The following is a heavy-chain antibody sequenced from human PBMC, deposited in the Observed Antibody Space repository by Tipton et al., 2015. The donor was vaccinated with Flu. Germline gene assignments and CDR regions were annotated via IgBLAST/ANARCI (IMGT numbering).Heavy chain of an antibody. V-gene: IGHV4-4*07. CDR1: GGSISGYY. J-gene: IGHJ4*02. CDR3: ARSASWYDPLDY. Sequence: TLSLTCTVSGGSISGYYWSWVRQPAGKGLEWIGRIYSSGTANYSPSLKTRVTMSVDTSSNQFFLSLKSVTATDTAIYYCARSASWYDPLDYWGQGNLVTVS. D-gene: IGHD6-13*01. CDR2: IYSSGTA.